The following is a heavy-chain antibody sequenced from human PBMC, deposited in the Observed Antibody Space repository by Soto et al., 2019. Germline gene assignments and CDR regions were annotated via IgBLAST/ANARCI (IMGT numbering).Heavy chain of an antibody. CDR1: GFTFSSYG. Sequence: GGSLRLSCAASGFTFSSYGMHRVRQAPGKGLEWVAVIWYDGSNKYYADSVKGRFTISRDNSKNTLYLQMNSLRAEDTAVYYCARDLAQGLVPKFTFDIWGQGTMVTVS. J-gene: IGHJ3*02. V-gene: IGHV3-33*01. CDR3: ARDLAQGLVPKFTFDI. D-gene: IGHD6-19*01. CDR2: IWYDGSNK.